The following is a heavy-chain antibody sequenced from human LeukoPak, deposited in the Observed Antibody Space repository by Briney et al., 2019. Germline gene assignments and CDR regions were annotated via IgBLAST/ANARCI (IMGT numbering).Heavy chain of an antibody. J-gene: IGHJ4*02. CDR3: AKPLLWFGELPAVDY. V-gene: IGHV3-30*18. Sequence: GGSLRLSCAASGFTFSSYGMHWVRQAPGKGLEWVAVISYDGSNKYYADSVKGRFTISRDNSKNTLYLQMNSLRAEDTAMYYCAKPLLWFGELPAVDYWGQGTLVTVSS. CDR2: ISYDGSNK. CDR1: GFTFSSYG. D-gene: IGHD3-10*01.